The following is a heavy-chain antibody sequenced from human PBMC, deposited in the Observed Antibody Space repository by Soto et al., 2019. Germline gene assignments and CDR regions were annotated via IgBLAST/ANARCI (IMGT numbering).Heavy chain of an antibody. J-gene: IGHJ4*02. CDR1: GYTFTSNY. CDR3: ARLNALTTADY. V-gene: IGHV1-46*03. Sequence: QVQLVQSGAEVRKPGASVKVSCEASGYTFTSNYLLWVRESPGQGLEWMGIINPSGGSTTYSQKLQGRLTVTRDTSTSTVFMELSSLRSDDTAVYYCARLNALTTADYWGQGTLVTVSS. D-gene: IGHD1-1*01. CDR2: INPSGGST.